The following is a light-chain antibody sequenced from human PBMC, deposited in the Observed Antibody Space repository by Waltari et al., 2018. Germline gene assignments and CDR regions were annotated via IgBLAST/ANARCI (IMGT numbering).Light chain of an antibody. Sequence: QSALTQPASVSGSPGQSITISCTGTSSDVGSYNLVSWYRQHPGKAPKLLIYEVSKRPSGVSYRFSASKSGNTASLTISGLQAEDEADYYCCSYAGSSTPYVFGTGTKVTVL. J-gene: IGLJ1*01. CDR1: SSDVGSYNL. V-gene: IGLV2-23*02. CDR2: EVS. CDR3: CSYAGSSTPYV.